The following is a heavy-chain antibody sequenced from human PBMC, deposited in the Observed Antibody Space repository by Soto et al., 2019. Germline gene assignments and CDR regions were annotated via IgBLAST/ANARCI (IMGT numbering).Heavy chain of an antibody. D-gene: IGHD3-10*01. J-gene: IGHJ4*02. CDR3: ARDSENYYGSGSYLGY. CDR1: GDSISSGDYY. CDR2: IYNSGST. Sequence: QVQLQESGPGLVKPSQTLSLTCNVSGDSISSGDYYWSWIRQAPGKGLEWIGYIYNSGSTYYNPSLKSRVTISVDTSQNQFSLKLTSVTAADTAIYYCARDSENYYGSGSYLGYWGQGTLVTVSS. V-gene: IGHV4-30-4*01.